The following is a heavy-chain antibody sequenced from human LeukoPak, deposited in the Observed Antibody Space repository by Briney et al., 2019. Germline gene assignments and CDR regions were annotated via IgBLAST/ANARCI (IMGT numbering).Heavy chain of an antibody. V-gene: IGHV3-23*01. J-gene: IGHJ4*02. D-gene: IGHD3-10*01. CDR3: RSTLVRGVIIVGYDY. Sequence: GGSLRLSCAASGFTFNNYVMSWVRQAPGKGLEWVSAISGSDGRTQYADSVKGRFTISRDNSKNTLYLQMNNLRAEDTAVYYCRSTLVRGVIIVGYDYWGQGTLVTVSS. CDR1: GFTFNNYV. CDR2: ISGSDGRT.